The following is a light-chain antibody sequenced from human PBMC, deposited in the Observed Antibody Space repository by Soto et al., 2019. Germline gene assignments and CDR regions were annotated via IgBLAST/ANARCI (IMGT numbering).Light chain of an antibody. V-gene: IGKV1-12*01. Sequence: DIQMTQSPSSVSASVGDRVTISCRASQGVNRWLAWYQQKPGKAPKLLIYVASSLQSGVPSRFSGSGSGTDFALTIDSLQPEDVATYYCQQANSFPYTFGQGTKLEIK. CDR1: QGVNRW. J-gene: IGKJ2*01. CDR3: QQANSFPYT. CDR2: VAS.